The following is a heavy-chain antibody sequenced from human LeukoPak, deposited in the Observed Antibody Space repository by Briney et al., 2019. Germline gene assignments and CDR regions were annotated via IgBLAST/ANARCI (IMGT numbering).Heavy chain of an antibody. Sequence: PGGSLRLSCAGSGFNFRDHWMSWLRQAPGKGPEWVAHIKPDGSEKYYVDSVKGRFTISRDNSKNTLYLQMNSLRAEDTAVYYCAKGPKASYYLDYWGQGTLVTVSS. D-gene: IGHD3-16*02. CDR1: GFNFRDHW. CDR3: AKGPKASYYLDY. CDR2: IKPDGSEK. J-gene: IGHJ4*02. V-gene: IGHV3-7*01.